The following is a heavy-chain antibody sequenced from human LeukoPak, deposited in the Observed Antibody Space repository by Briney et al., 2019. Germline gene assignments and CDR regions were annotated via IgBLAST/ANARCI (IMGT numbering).Heavy chain of an antibody. CDR3: ARDGYCSGGSCYITGPNWFDP. CDR2: ISYDGSNK. Sequence: GGSLRLSCAASGFTFSSYAMHWVRQAPGKGLEWVPVISYDGSNKYYADSVKGRFTISRDNSKNTLYLQMNSLRAEDTAVYYCARDGYCSGGSCYITGPNWFDPWGQETLVTVSS. V-gene: IGHV3-30-3*01. CDR1: GFTFSSYA. J-gene: IGHJ5*02. D-gene: IGHD2-15*01.